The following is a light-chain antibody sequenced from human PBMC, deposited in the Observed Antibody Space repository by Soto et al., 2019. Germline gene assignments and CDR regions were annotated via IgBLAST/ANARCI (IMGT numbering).Light chain of an antibody. CDR1: LSVSVY. Sequence: ETMLTQSPATLSLSPGERATLSCRTSLSVSVYLDWYQQKPGQAPRLLISDASNRATGIPARFSGSGSGTDFTLTISSLEPEDFAVYYCHQRQYWPPITFGQGTRLEIK. CDR2: DAS. CDR3: HQRQYWPPIT. V-gene: IGKV3-11*01. J-gene: IGKJ5*01.